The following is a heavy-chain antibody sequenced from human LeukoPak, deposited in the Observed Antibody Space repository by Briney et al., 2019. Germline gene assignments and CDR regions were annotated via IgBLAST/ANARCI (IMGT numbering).Heavy chain of an antibody. CDR3: ARHGSITMVRGRLRYYYMDV. CDR1: GFNFSSFS. V-gene: IGHV3-48*01. CDR2: ISSSGPTI. J-gene: IGHJ6*03. Sequence: GGSLRLSCAASGFNFSSFSMNWVRQAPGKGLEWISYISSSGPTIYYADSVKGRFTISRDNAKNSVFLQMNSLRAEDTAVYYCARHGSITMVRGRLRYYYMDVWGKGTTVTISS. D-gene: IGHD3-10*01.